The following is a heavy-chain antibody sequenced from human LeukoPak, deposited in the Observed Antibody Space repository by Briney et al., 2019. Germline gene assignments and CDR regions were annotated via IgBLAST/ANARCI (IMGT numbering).Heavy chain of an antibody. D-gene: IGHD2/OR15-2a*01. CDR1: AFTSSSYD. V-gene: IGHV3-13*01. CDR2: IGTAGDT. CDR3: ARALLYYTDV. Sequence: GSLRLPCAASAFTSSSYDMHWFGQATGKGLEWVSAIGTAGDTYYPGSVKGRFTISIENAKNSLYLQMNTLRAGDTAVYYCARALLYYTDVWGKGTTVTISS. J-gene: IGHJ6*03.